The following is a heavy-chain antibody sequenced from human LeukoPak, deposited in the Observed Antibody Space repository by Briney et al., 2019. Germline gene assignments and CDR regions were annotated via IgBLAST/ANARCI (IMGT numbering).Heavy chain of an antibody. D-gene: IGHD3-22*01. CDR3: ARGSSGRDY. V-gene: IGHV3-48*04. CDR1: GFTFSSYS. CDR2: ISSSSSTI. Sequence: GGSLRLSCAASGFTFSSYSMNWVRQAPGKGLEWVSYISSSSSTIYYADSVKGRFTISRDNAKNSPYLQMNSLRAEDTAVYYCARGSSGRDYWGQGTLVTVSS. J-gene: IGHJ4*02.